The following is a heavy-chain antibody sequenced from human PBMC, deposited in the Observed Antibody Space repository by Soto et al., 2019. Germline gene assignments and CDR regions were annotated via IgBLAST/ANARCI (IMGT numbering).Heavy chain of an antibody. Sequence: SETLSLTFTVSGGSLSSGGYYCSWIRQLPGKGLEWIGFIYYSGSTFYNPSVRSRVTMSADASKNQISLKLSFVTAADTAVYYCATLPPRIVVVVLPIPSWGQGTLATVS. V-gene: IGHV4-31*03. CDR3: ATLPPRIVVVVLPIPS. CDR1: GGSLSSGGYY. CDR2: IYYSGST. D-gene: IGHD2-15*01. J-gene: IGHJ4*02.